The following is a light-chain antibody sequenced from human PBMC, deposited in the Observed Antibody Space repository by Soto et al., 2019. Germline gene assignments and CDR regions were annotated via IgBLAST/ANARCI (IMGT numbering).Light chain of an antibody. V-gene: IGKV3-15*01. Sequence: EIVMTQSPATLSVSPGERATLSCRASQSVSRNLAWYQQKPAQAPRLLIYGAFTRATGIPGRFSGSGSGTEFTLTISSLQSEDFAVYYCQQYNNWPLYTFCQGTKLEIK. CDR1: QSVSRN. CDR2: GAF. CDR3: QQYNNWPLYT. J-gene: IGKJ2*01.